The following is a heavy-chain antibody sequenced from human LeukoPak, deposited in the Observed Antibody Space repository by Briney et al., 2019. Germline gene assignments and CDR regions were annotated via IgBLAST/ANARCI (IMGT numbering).Heavy chain of an antibody. Sequence: GGSLRLSCAASGFTFSQYSMNWVRQAPGKGLGWVSHIRSSSETFYTDSVKGRFTISRDNARNSLYLQMNNLRGEDTAIYYCARDAGNSGYGCDLWGQGTLVTVSS. J-gene: IGHJ5*02. CDR2: IRSSSET. D-gene: IGHD5-12*01. CDR1: GFTFSQYS. V-gene: IGHV3-48*01. CDR3: ARDAGNSGYGCDL.